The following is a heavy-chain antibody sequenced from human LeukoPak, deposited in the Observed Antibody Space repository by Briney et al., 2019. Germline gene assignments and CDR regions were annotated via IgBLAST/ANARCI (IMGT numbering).Heavy chain of an antibody. J-gene: IGHJ6*02. CDR1: GGSISSYS. CDR2: ICHSGST. Sequence: SETLSLTCAVSGGSISSYSWCWIRQPPGKGLEWIGYICHSGSTNYNPSLKSRVTISVDTSKNQFSLKLSSVTAADTAVYYCARDMGRILEATTIHYHGMDVWGQGTTVTVSS. D-gene: IGHD1-26*01. CDR3: ARDMGRILEATTIHYHGMDV. V-gene: IGHV4-59*01.